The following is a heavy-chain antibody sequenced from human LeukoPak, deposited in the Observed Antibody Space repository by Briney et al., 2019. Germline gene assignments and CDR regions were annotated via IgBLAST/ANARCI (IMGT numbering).Heavy chain of an antibody. J-gene: IGHJ6*03. V-gene: IGHV4-61*02. CDR3: ARVASGSYYNYYYYYMDV. Sequence: PSXTLSLTCTVSGGSISSGSYYWSWIRQPAGKGLEWIGRIYTSGSTNYNPSLKSRVTISVDTSKNQFSLKLSSVTAADTAVYYCARVASGSYYNYYYYYMDVWGKGTTVTVSS. CDR1: GGSISSGSYY. CDR2: IYTSGST. D-gene: IGHD1-26*01.